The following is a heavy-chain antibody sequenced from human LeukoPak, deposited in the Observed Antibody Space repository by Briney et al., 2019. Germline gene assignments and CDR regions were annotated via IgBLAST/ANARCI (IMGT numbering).Heavy chain of an antibody. CDR2: ISSSGSTI. CDR1: GFTFSDYY. Sequence: PGGSLRLSCAASGFTFSDYYMSWLRQAPGKGLEWVSYISSSGSTIYYADSVKGRFTISRDNAKNSLYLQMNSLRAEDTAVYYCARDPCSVSCLSAHWFDPWGQGTLVTVSS. D-gene: IGHD2-2*01. V-gene: IGHV3-11*01. J-gene: IGHJ5*02. CDR3: ARDPCSVSCLSAHWFDP.